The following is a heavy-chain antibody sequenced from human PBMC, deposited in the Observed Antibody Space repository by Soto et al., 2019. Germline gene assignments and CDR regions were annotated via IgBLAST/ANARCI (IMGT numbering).Heavy chain of an antibody. Sequence: EVQLLESGGGLVQPGGSLRLSCAASGFTFSSYAMSWVCQAPGKGLEWVSALSGSGGSTYYADSVKGRFTISRDNSKNTLYLQMNSLIAEDTAVYYCAKDRCGYDFWSGYYDNWGQGTLVTVSS. CDR2: LSGSGGST. CDR1: GFTFSSYA. J-gene: IGHJ4*02. V-gene: IGHV3-23*01. D-gene: IGHD3-3*01. CDR3: AKDRCGYDFWSGYYDN.